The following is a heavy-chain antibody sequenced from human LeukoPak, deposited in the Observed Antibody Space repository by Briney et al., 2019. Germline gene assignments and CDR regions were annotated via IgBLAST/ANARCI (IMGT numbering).Heavy chain of an antibody. CDR3: ARVTGSVAAFV. D-gene: IGHD2-15*01. Sequence: PSETLSLTCTASGDTITSYYLSWIRQPPGKGLEWMGYIYYRGSTNYNPSLKRRVTISVDTSKNQFSLKLTSVTAADTAVYYCARVTGSVAAFVWGQGTRVTVSS. J-gene: IGHJ3*01. V-gene: IGHV4-59*08. CDR1: GDTITSYY. CDR2: IYYRGST.